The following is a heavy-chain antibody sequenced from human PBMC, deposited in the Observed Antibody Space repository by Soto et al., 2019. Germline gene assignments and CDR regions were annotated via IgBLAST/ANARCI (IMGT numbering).Heavy chain of an antibody. CDR3: ACSARGLYGDYN. CDR2: INAEGTTT. J-gene: IGHJ4*02. V-gene: IGHV3-74*01. D-gene: IGHD4-17*01. CDR1: GFTFTNYW. Sequence: EVQLVESGGGLVQPGESLRLSCSASGFTFTNYWMHWVRQAPGKGLVWVSRINAEGTTTNYADSVKGRFITSRDNAKNTLYLQMNSLGGEDTAVYYCACSARGLYGDYNWGQGTLVTVSS.